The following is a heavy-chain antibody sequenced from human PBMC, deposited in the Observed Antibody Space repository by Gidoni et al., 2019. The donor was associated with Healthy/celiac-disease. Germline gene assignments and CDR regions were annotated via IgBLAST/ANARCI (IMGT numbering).Heavy chain of an antibody. Sequence: QVQLQQWGAGLLKPSETLSLTCAVYGGSFSGYYWSWIRQPPGKGLELIGEINHSGSTNYNPSLKSRVTISVDTSKNQFSLKLSSVTAADTAVYYCARGSVIDYWGQGTLVTVSS. CDR3: ARGSVIDY. CDR2: INHSGST. CDR1: GGSFSGYY. D-gene: IGHD3-10*01. V-gene: IGHV4-34*01. J-gene: IGHJ4*02.